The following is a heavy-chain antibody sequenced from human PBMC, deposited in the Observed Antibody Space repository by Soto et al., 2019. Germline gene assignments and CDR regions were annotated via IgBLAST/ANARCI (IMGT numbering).Heavy chain of an antibody. CDR2: IYYSGST. D-gene: IGHD3-22*01. V-gene: IGHV4-39*01. Sequence: PSETLSLTCTVSGGSISSSSYYWGWIRQPPGKGLEWIGSIYYSGSTYYNPSLKSRVTISVDTSKNQFSLKLSSVTAADTAVYYCAYYDSSGYAHITYYFDYRGQGTPLPVS. CDR1: GGSISSSSYY. CDR3: AYYDSSGYAHITYYFDY. J-gene: IGHJ4*02.